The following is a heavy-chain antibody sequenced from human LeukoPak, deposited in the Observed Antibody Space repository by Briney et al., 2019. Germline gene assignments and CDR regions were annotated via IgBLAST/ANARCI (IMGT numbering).Heavy chain of an antibody. J-gene: IGHJ6*03. CDR1: GFIFSSYG. D-gene: IGHD6-6*01. Sequence: QPGGSLRLSCAASGFIFSSYGMHWVRQAPGKGLEWVANIKQDGSEKYYVDSVKGRFTISRDNAKNSLYLQMNSLRAEDTAVYYCARAEYSSSFYYYYYMDVWGKGTTVTVSS. CDR3: ARAEYSSSFYYYYYMDV. CDR2: IKQDGSEK. V-gene: IGHV3-7*01.